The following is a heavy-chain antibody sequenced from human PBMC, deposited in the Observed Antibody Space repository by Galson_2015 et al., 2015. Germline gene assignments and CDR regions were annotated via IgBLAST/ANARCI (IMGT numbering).Heavy chain of an antibody. CDR2: INPNSGVT. CDR3: AREWGKIEIVATTMGDWFDP. J-gene: IGHJ5*02. D-gene: IGHD2/OR15-2a*01. V-gene: IGHV1-2*06. Sequence: SVKVSCKASGYTFTGYFMHWVRQAPGQGLEWMGRINPNSGVTHYAQKFQGRVTMTRDMSISTAYMELTSLTSDDTAVYYCAREWGKIEIVATTMGDWFDPWGQGTLVTVSS. CDR1: GYTFTGYF.